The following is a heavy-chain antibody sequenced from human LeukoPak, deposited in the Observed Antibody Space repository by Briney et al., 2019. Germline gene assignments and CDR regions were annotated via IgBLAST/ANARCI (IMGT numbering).Heavy chain of an antibody. V-gene: IGHV3-30*03. D-gene: IGHD3-3*01. CDR3: ARDRAWNYFDY. Sequence: GGSLRLSCAPSGFTFSRHGMHRVRQAPGKGLEWVAIISNDGSRKYYAHSVEGRFTISRDNSKNTPYLQMDSLRAEDTAVYYCARDRAWNYFDYWGQGTLVTVSS. CDR1: GFTFSRHG. CDR2: ISNDGSRK. J-gene: IGHJ4*02.